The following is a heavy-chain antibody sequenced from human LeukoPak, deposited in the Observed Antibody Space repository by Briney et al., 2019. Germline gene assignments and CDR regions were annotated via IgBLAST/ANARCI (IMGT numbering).Heavy chain of an antibody. CDR3: ARHRSGGSQDDVFDI. CDR1: GFTFSSYG. J-gene: IGHJ3*02. CDR2: IKQDGSEK. Sequence: GRSLRLSCAASGFTFSSYGMHWVRQAPGKGLEWVSNIKQDGSEKYYVDSVEGRFTISRQNAKKSLFLQMNSLRAEDTTVYYCARHRSGGSQDDVFDIWGQGTLVTVSS. D-gene: IGHD2-15*01. V-gene: IGHV3-7*01.